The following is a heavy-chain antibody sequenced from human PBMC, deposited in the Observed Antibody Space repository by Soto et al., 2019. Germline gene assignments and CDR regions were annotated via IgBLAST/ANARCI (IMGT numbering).Heavy chain of an antibody. CDR1: GFTFDDYA. V-gene: IGHV3-9*01. Sequence: PGGSLRLSCAASGFTFDDYAMHWVRQAQGKGLEWVSGISWNSGSIGYADSVKGRFTISRDNAKNSLYLQMNSLRAEDTAVYYCAGSGWYIYYYGMDVWGQGTTVTVSS. J-gene: IGHJ6*02. CDR2: ISWNSGSI. CDR3: AGSGWYIYYYGMDV. D-gene: IGHD6-19*01.